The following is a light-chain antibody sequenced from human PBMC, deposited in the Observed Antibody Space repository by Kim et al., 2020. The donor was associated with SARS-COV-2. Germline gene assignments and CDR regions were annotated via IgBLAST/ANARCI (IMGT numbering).Light chain of an antibody. Sequence: SPGERATLSCRASQTINNKLVWYQQKPGQAPRLLIYVATPRATGVPARFIGSGSETDFTLTISSLQSEDFAVYYCQQSNDWPPLTFGQGTKVDIK. J-gene: IGKJ1*01. V-gene: IGKV3-15*01. CDR1: QTINNK. CDR2: VAT. CDR3: QQSNDWPPLT.